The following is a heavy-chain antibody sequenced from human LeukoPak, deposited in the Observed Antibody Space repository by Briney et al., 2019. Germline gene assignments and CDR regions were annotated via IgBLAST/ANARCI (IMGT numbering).Heavy chain of an antibody. Sequence: GGSLRLSCAASGFTFSSYAMHWVRQAPGKGLEWVAVISYDVSNKYYADSVKGRFTISRDNSKNTLYLQMNSLRAEDTAVYYCARDEYCSSTSCPEGWFDPWGQGTLVTVSS. D-gene: IGHD2-2*01. V-gene: IGHV3-30-3*01. CDR3: ARDEYCSSTSCPEGWFDP. CDR2: ISYDVSNK. CDR1: GFTFSSYA. J-gene: IGHJ5*02.